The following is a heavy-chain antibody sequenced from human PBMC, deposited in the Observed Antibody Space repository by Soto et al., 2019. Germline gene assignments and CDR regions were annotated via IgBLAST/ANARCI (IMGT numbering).Heavy chain of an antibody. V-gene: IGHV3-21*01. D-gene: IGHD6-13*01. CDR2: ISSNSAYT. CDR3: TRDASRDSSAGGWFDP. CDR1: GFTFRSFT. J-gene: IGHJ5*02. Sequence: GGSLRLSCAASGFTFRSFTMNWVRQAPGKGLEWVSTISSNSAYTYYTDAMRGRFTISRDNAKNSLHLQMNSLRAEDTAVYYCTRDASRDSSAGGWFDPWGPGTLVTVSS.